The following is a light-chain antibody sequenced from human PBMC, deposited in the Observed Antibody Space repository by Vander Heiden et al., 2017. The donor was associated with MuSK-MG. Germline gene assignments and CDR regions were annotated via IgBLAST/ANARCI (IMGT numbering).Light chain of an antibody. CDR3: QSYDSSLSGYV. J-gene: IGLJ1*01. V-gene: IGLV1-40*01. CDR2: GNS. CDR1: SSNIGAGYD. Sequence: QSVLTQPPSGTGGPGQRVTISCTGSSSNIGAGYDVHWYQQLPGTAPKLLIYGNSNRPSGVPERFSGSKSGTSASLAITGLQAEDEADYYCQSYDSSLSGYVFGTGTKVTVL.